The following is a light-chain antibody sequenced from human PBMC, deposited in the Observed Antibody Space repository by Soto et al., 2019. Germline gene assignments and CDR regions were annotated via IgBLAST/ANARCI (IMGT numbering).Light chain of an antibody. CDR1: QDITNY. CDR3: QHYANLPYT. J-gene: IGKJ2*01. CDR2: GAS. V-gene: IGKV1-33*01. Sequence: DVQLTQSPSSLSASVGDRVTITCQPRQDITNYLNWYQQKPGKAPRLLIAGASKLETGVPSRFSGSRSGTDYTFTIGSLQPEDIAGYYCQHYANLPYTFGQGTKLEIK.